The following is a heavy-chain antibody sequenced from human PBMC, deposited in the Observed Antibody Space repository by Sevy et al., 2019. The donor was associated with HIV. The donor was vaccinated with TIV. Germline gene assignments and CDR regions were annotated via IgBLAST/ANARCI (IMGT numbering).Heavy chain of an antibody. CDR2: IYYSGST. CDR1: GGSISSYY. D-gene: IGHD6-19*01. J-gene: IGHJ5*02. CDR3: ARQGAVAGTWFDP. Sequence: SETLSLTCTVSGGSISSYYWSWIRQPPGKGLEWIGYIYYSGSTNYNPSLKSRVTISVDTSKNQFSLKLSSVTAADTAVYYCARQGAVAGTWFDPWGQGTLVTVSS. V-gene: IGHV4-59*08.